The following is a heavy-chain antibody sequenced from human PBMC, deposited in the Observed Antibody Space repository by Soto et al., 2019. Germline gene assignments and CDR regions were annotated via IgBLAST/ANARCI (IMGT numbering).Heavy chain of an antibody. J-gene: IGHJ6*02. CDR3: AREDVVAASYYYYGMDV. V-gene: IGHV3-7*05. CDR2: IKQDGSEK. D-gene: IGHD2-15*01. CDR1: GFTFSSYW. Sequence: GGSLRLSCAASGFTFSSYWMSWVRQAPGKGLEWVANIKQDGSEKYYVDSVKGRFTISRDNAKNSLYLQMNSLRAEDTAVYYCAREDVVAASYYYYGMDVWGQGTTVTVSS.